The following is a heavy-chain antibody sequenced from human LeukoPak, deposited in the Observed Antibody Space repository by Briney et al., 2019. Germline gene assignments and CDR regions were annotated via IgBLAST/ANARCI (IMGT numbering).Heavy chain of an antibody. V-gene: IGHV4-28*01. CDR2: IHHSGNRFESGST. CDR3: ARNASSGFFND. CDR1: GHSIINTNY. Sequence: SETLSLTCTVSGHSIINTNYCGWIRQSPGKGLEWIGSIHHSGNRFESGSTHYNPSLRSRVTVSADTSKNQFSLTLRSVTAADTAVYFCARNASSGFFNDWGRGTLVTVSS. J-gene: IGHJ1*01. D-gene: IGHD6-25*01.